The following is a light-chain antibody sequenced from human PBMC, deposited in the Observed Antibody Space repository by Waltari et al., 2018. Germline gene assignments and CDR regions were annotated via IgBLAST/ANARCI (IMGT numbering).Light chain of an antibody. CDR3: SSYAGSNNWV. CDR1: SSDVGGYSY. Sequence: QSALTQPPSASGSPGQSVTISCTGTSSDVGGYSYTSWYQQHPGHAPKLMIYEVSKLPSGVPDRFAGSKSGNTASLTVSGLQAEDEADYYCSSYAGSNNWVFGGGTKLTVL. J-gene: IGLJ3*02. V-gene: IGLV2-8*01. CDR2: EVS.